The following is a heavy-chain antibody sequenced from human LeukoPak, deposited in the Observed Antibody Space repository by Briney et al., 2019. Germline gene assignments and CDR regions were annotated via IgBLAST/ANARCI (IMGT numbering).Heavy chain of an antibody. CDR2: LSHDGTNK. CDR3: ASGFLRNWFYPGGY. J-gene: IGHJ4*02. CDR1: GFTFSTYG. V-gene: IGHV3-30*03. Sequence: GRSLRLSCAASGFTFSTYGMHWVRQAPGKGLEWVAVLSHDGTNKYYADSVKGRFTISRDNSKNTLYLQMNSLRAEDTAVYYCASGFLRNWFYPGGYWGPGTPVTGSS. D-gene: IGHD3-9*01.